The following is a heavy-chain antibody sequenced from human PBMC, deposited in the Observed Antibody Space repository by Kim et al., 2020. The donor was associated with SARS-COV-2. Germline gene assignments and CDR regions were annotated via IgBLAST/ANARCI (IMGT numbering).Heavy chain of an antibody. J-gene: IGHJ4*02. D-gene: IGHD4-4*01. CDR1: GFTFSDDY. CDR3: SREGGRNSDPICY. V-gene: IGHV3-11*01. Sequence: GGSLRLSCAASGFTFSDDYMSWIRQAPGKGLEWVARIKSRSSTIYNADSVKGRFTFSRDNDNNTNSLQLNIMSVENTAVYYCSREGGRNSDPICYWGQ. CDR2: IKSRSSTI.